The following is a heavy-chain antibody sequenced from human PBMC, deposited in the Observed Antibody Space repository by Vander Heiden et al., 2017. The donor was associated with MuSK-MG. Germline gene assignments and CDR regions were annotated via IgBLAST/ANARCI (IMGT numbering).Heavy chain of an antibody. Sequence: QVQLQQWGAGLLKPSETLSPTCAVYGASFSGYYWNWSRQPPGKGLEWIGEINHSGSTSYNPSLKSRVTMSVDTSKNQLSLKLSSVTAADTAVYYCARGKAAYGDYHWGQGTLVTVSS. J-gene: IGHJ5*02. CDR2: INHSGST. D-gene: IGHD4-17*01. V-gene: IGHV4-34*01. CDR1: GASFSGYY. CDR3: ARGKAAYGDYH.